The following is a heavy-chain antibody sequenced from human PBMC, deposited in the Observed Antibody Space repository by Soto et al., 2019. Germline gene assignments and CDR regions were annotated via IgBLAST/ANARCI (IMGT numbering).Heavy chain of an antibody. CDR1: GFNLHYYL. V-gene: IGHV3-74*01. J-gene: IGHJ3*01. D-gene: IGHD2-21*02. Sequence: EVQLVESEGGLVQRGGSLGLPCPAPGFNLHYYLMHWGRQAPGQGLGWGSPIHSDGSSTTHADSVKGRFTISRDNAKNTLYLQMNSLRAEDTAVYYCARGDKGGFDLWGQGTTVTVSS. CDR3: ARGDKGGFDL. CDR2: IHSDGSST.